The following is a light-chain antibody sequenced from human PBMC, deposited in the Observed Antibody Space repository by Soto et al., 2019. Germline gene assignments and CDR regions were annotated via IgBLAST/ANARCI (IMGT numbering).Light chain of an antibody. CDR2: GNN. CDR3: QSYDNSLNTL. Sequence: QLVLTQPPSVSGAPGQRVTISCTGSTSNIGAGHDVHWYQQLPGTAPKLLIYGNNNRPSGVPDRFSGSRSATSASLAITGLQAEDEADYYCQSYDNSLNTLFGGGTKLTVL. CDR1: TSNIGAGHD. J-gene: IGLJ2*01. V-gene: IGLV1-40*01.